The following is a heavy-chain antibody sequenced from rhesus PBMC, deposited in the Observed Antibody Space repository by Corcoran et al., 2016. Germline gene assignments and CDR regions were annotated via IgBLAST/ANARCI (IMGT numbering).Heavy chain of an antibody. J-gene: IGHJ4*01. CDR1: GFSFGSYG. CDR2: IMLVGTNP. Sequence: EVQLVESGGGLVQPGGSLRLSCTASGFSFGSYGMHWARQAPGKGLEWVSAIMLVGTNPGYTGSVKVRFTISRENAKSTLYLQMDSLRAEDTAVYYCVRDGGAAAGKKFDYWGQGVLVTVSS. V-gene: IGHV3-22*01. D-gene: IGHD6-25*01. CDR3: VRDGGAAAGKKFDY.